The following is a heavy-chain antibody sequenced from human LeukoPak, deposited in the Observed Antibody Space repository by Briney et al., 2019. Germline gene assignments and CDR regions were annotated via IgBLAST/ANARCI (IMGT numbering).Heavy chain of an antibody. V-gene: IGHV4-59*01. Sequence: PSETLSLTCTVSGGSISSYYWSWIRQPPGKGLEWIGYIYYSGSTNYNPSLKSRVTISADTSKNQFSLNLNSVTAADTAVYYCARGRSGSYYRFDNWGQGTLVTVSS. CDR2: IYYSGST. CDR1: GGSISSYY. CDR3: ARGRSGSYYRFDN. D-gene: IGHD1-26*01. J-gene: IGHJ4*02.